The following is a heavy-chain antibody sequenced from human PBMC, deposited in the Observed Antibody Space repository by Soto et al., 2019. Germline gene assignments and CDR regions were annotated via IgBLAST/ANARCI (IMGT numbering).Heavy chain of an antibody. CDR3: ARGTGADNDYGDYVDWFDP. CDR1: GGSISSGGYS. J-gene: IGHJ5*02. Sequence: QLQLQESGSGLVKPSQTLSLTCAVSGGSISSGGYSWSWIRQPPGKGLEWIGYIYHSGSTYYNPSLKSRVTISVDRSKNQFSLKLSSVTDADTAVYYCARGTGADNDYGDYVDWFDPWGQGTLVTVSS. D-gene: IGHD4-17*01. V-gene: IGHV4-30-2*01. CDR2: IYHSGST.